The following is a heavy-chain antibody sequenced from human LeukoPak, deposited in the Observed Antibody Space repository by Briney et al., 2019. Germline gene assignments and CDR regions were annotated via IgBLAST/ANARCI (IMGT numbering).Heavy chain of an antibody. J-gene: IGHJ4*02. CDR3: ARGGDGYNYGVDY. D-gene: IGHD5-24*01. V-gene: IGHV4-59*01. CDR1: GRSISSYY. Sequence: PSETLSLTCTVSGRSISSYYWSWIRQPPGKGLEWIGYIYYSGSTNYNPSLKSRVTVSVDTSKNQFSLKLSSVTAAETAVYYCARGGDGYNYGVDYWGQGTLVTVSS. CDR2: IYYSGST.